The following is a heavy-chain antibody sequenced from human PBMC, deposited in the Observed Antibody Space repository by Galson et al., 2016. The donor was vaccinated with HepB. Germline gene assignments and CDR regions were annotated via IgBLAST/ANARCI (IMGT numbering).Heavy chain of an antibody. CDR1: GGSITSDTSY. J-gene: IGHJ3*02. V-gene: IGHV4-61*03. CDR2: IYDSRRT. CDR3: ARDRGDAFDI. Sequence: ETLSLTCTLSGGSITSDTSYWTWIRQPPGKGLEWIGYIYDSRRTNYSPSLKSRVTISVDPSKRHFSLEMSSVTAADTAMYFCARDRGDAFDIWGLGTMVIVSA. D-gene: IGHD3-10*01.